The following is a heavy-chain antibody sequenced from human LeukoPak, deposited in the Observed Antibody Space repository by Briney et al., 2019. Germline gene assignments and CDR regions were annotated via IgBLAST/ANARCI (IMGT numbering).Heavy chain of an antibody. CDR1: GFTFSSYA. D-gene: IGHD3-16*02. CDR2: ISGSGGST. Sequence: GGSLRLSCAASGFTFSSYAMSWVRQAPGKGLEWVSGISGSGGSTYCADSVKGRFTISRDNSKNTLYLQMNSLRAEDTAVYYCAKITAANVWGTYRFDYWGQGTLVTVSS. V-gene: IGHV3-23*01. CDR3: AKITAANVWGTYRFDY. J-gene: IGHJ4*02.